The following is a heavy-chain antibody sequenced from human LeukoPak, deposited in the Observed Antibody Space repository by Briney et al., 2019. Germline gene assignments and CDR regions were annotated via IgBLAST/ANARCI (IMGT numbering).Heavy chain of an antibody. V-gene: IGHV4-59*13. J-gene: IGHJ4*02. D-gene: IGHD1-26*01. CDR2: IHYSEST. CDR1: GDSISSYS. CDR3: ARGQGSGSSWAFDY. Sequence: SETLSLTCSVSGDSISSYSWSWIRQPPGKGLEWIGYIHYSESTTYNPSLKNRVTISADPSKHQLSLSLSSVTAADTADYYCARGQGSGSSWAFDYWGQGTLVTVSS.